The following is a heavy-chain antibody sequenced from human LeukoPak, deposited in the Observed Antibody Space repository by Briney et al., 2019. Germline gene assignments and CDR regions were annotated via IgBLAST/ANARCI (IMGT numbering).Heavy chain of an antibody. CDR3: ARRRAAAIDY. Sequence: SETLSLTCTVSGGSMSSSNYYWGWIRQPPGKGLEWIGSIYYSGSTYYNPSLKSRVTISVDTSKNQFSLKLSSVTAADTAVYYCARRRAAAIDYWGQGTLVTVSS. D-gene: IGHD6-13*01. CDR1: GGSMSSSNYY. V-gene: IGHV4-39*01. J-gene: IGHJ4*02. CDR2: IYYSGST.